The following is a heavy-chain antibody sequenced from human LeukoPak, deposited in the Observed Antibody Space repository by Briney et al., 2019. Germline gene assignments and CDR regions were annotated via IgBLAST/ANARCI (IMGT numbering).Heavy chain of an antibody. D-gene: IGHD3-10*01. CDR2: IYYGGST. Sequence: SETLSLTCTVSGGSISSGGYYWSWIRQHPGKGLEWIGYIYYGGSTYYNPSLKSRVTISVDTSKNQFSLKLSSVTAADTAVYYCARIPRGGGVIIYYFDYWGQGTLVTVSS. CDR1: GGSISSGGYY. J-gene: IGHJ4*02. CDR3: ARIPRGGGVIIYYFDY. V-gene: IGHV4-31*03.